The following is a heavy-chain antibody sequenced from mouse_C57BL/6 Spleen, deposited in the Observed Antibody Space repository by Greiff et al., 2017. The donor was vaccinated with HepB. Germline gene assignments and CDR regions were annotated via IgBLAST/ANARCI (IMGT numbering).Heavy chain of an antibody. D-gene: IGHD2-3*01. Sequence: EVQLQQSGPELVKPGASVKISCKASGYTFTDYYMNWVKQSHGKSLEWIGDINPNNGGTSYNQKFKGKATLTVDKSSSTAYMERRSLTSEDSAVYYCGWLLPLYYFDYWGQGTTLTVSS. V-gene: IGHV1-26*01. J-gene: IGHJ2*01. CDR1: GYTFTDYY. CDR3: GWLLPLYYFDY. CDR2: INPNNGGT.